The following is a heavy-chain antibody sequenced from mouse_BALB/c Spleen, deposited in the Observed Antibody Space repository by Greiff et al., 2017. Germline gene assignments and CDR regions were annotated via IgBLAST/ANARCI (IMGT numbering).Heavy chain of an antibody. Sequence: VQLKESGAELVRPGALVKLSCKASGFNIKDYYMHWVKQRPAKGLEWNGWIDPENGNTIYDPKFQGKASITADTSSNTAYLQRSSLTSEDTAVYYCASYGNYFAYWGQGTLVTVSA. D-gene: IGHD2-1*01. CDR3: ASYGNYFAY. V-gene: IGHV14-1*02. J-gene: IGHJ3*01. CDR1: GFNIKDYY. CDR2: IDPENGNT.